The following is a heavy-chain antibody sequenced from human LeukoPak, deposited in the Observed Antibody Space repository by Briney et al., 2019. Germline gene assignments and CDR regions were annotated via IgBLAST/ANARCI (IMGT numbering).Heavy chain of an antibody. CDR3: ARDSTTTLDASVSYWAPNF. J-gene: IGHJ4*02. Sequence: ASVKVSCKASGYTFTSYGISWVRQAPGQGLEWMGWINTNTGNPTYAQGFTGRFVFSLDTSVSTAYLQISSLKAEDTAVYYCARDSTTTLDASVSYWAPNFWGQGTLVTVSS. V-gene: IGHV7-4-1*02. CDR2: INTNTGNP. D-gene: IGHD3-10*01. CDR1: GYTFTSYG.